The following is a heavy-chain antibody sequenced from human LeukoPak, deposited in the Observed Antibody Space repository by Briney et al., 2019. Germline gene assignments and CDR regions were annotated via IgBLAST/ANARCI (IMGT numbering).Heavy chain of an antibody. V-gene: IGHV3-53*01. D-gene: IGHD5-24*01. CDR3: ARDRDGYNYLDY. CDR1: GFTFSDYY. J-gene: IGHJ4*02. Sequence: GGSLRLSCAASGFTFSDYYMSWIRQAPGKGLEWVSVIYSGGSTYYADSVKGRFTISRDNSKNTLYLQMNSLRAEDTAVYYCARDRDGYNYLDYWGQGTLVTVSS. CDR2: IYSGGST.